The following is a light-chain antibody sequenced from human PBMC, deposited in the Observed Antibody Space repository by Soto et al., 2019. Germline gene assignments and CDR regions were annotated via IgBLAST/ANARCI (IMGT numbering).Light chain of an antibody. CDR3: QHYTNWPPWT. J-gene: IGKJ1*01. CDR1: QSVSSN. CDR2: GAS. Sequence: EIVMTQSPAILSVSPGERAALSCRASQSVSSNLAWYQQKPGQAPRLLIYGASTRATGVPARFRGSGSGTDFTLTISALQSEDFAVYYCQHYTNWPPWTFGRGTKVEIK. V-gene: IGKV3-15*01.